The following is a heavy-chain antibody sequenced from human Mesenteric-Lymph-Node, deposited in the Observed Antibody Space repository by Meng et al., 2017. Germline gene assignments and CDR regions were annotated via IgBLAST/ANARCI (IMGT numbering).Heavy chain of an antibody. CDR2: FDSGGGYT. D-gene: IGHD3-22*01. V-gene: IGHV1-46*01. CDR3: ARSLDTSGHAYFDY. CDR1: GYTFISYY. Sequence: QAQLVQSGAEVKKPGASVRVSCKVSGYTFISYYIYWVRQAPGQGLEWIGIFDSGGGYTSYAQKFRGRVTMTRDTSTNTVYMELSSLRFEDTAVFYCARSLDTSGHAYFDYWGQGTLVTVSS. J-gene: IGHJ4*02.